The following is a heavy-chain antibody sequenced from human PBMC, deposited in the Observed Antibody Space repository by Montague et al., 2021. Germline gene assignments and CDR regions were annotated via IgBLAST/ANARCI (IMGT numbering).Heavy chain of an antibody. Sequence: SETLSLTCTVSRSLISSDYYSGWFRRPPGREREGMGTVSHGGRTYYNQSLKSRGTITVDTTNNHFYLMLSSVTAADTAMYYCARERDRYCYLDIWGKGTTITASS. CDR1: RSLISSDYY. J-gene: IGHJ6*03. CDR3: ARERDRYCYLDI. CDR2: VSHGGRT. V-gene: IGHV4-38-2*02.